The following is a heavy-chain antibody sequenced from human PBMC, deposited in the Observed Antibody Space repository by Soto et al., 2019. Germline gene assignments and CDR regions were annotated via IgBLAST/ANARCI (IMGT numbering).Heavy chain of an antibody. D-gene: IGHD3-10*01. J-gene: IGHJ4*02. V-gene: IGHV4-39*01. CDR1: GGSISSSSYY. CDR2: IYYSGST. Sequence: TLSLTCTVSGGSISSSSYYWGWIRQPPGKGLEWIGSIYYSGSTYYNPSLKSRVTISVDTSKNQFSLKLSSVTAADTAVYYCARSVSSYYGSGSYYVAGYWGQGTLVTVSS. CDR3: ARSVSSYYGSGSYYVAGY.